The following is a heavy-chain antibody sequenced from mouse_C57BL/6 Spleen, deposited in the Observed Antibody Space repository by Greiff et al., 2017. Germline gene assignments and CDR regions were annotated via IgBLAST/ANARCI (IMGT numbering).Heavy chain of an antibody. CDR1: GYTFTSYG. J-gene: IGHJ4*01. Sequence: VQGVESGAELARPGASVKLSCKASGYTFTSYGISWVKQRPGQGLEWIGEIYPRSGNTYYNEKFKGKATLTADKSSSTAYMELRSLTSEDSAVYFCARPDSYAMDYWGQGTSVTVSS. CDR2: IYPRSGNT. V-gene: IGHV1-81*01. CDR3: ARPDSYAMDY.